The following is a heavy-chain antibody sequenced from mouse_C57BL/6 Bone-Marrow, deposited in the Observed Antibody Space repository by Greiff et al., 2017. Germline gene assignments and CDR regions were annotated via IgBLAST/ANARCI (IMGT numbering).Heavy chain of an antibody. J-gene: IGHJ4*01. V-gene: IGHV1-69*01. CDR3: AREREDSSGYYYAMDY. CDR2: IDPSDSYT. Sequence: QVQLKQSGAELVMPGASVKLSCKASGYTFTSYWMHWVKQRPGQGLEWIGEIDPSDSYTNYNQKFKGKSTLTVDKSSSTAYMQLSSLTSEDSAVYYCAREREDSSGYYYAMDYWGQGTSVTVSS. D-gene: IGHD3-2*02. CDR1: GYTFTSYW.